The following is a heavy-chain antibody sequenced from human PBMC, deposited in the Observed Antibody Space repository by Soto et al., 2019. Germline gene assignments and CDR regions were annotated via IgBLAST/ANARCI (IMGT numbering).Heavy chain of an antibody. CDR2: INGDGITR. CDR3: ARDKAYGLDV. V-gene: IGHV3-74*01. J-gene: IGHJ6*02. Sequence: EVQLVESGGGLVQPGGSLRLSCAASEFAFNTYWMHSVRQVPGKGLEWVSRINGDGITRTYADSVKGRFTISRDNAENTLYLQMNSLRADDTAVYYCARDKAYGLDVWGQRTTLTVS. CDR1: EFAFNTYW.